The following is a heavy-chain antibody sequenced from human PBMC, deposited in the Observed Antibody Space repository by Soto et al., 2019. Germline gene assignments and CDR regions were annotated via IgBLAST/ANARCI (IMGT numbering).Heavy chain of an antibody. D-gene: IGHD2-21*02. CDR2: ISYDGSHK. Sequence: PGGSLRLSCAASGFTFSNYGMHWVRQAPGKGLEWVAVISYDGSHKYSADSVKGRFTISRDNSKNTLYLQMNSLSGEDTAVYYCAKGSAWGDFNWFDPWGQGTLVTVSS. V-gene: IGHV3-30*18. CDR3: AKGSAWGDFNWFDP. J-gene: IGHJ5*02. CDR1: GFTFSNYG.